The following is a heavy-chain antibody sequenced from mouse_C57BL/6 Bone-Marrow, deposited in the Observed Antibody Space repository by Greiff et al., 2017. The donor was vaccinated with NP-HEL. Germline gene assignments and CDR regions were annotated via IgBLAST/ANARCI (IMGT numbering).Heavy chain of an antibody. J-gene: IGHJ3*01. Sequence: VKLVESGAELVRPGASVTLSCKASGYTFTDYEMHWVKQTPVHGLEWIGAIDPETGGTAYNQKFKGKAILTADKSSSTAYMELRSLTSEDSAVYYCTSNWDEETWFAYWGQGTLVTVSA. CDR1: GYTFTDYE. CDR2: IDPETGGT. CDR3: TSNWDEETWFAY. V-gene: IGHV1-15*01. D-gene: IGHD4-1*01.